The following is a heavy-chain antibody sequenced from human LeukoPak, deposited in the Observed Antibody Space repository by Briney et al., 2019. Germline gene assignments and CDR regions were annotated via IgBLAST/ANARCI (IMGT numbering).Heavy chain of an antibody. Sequence: GGSLRLSCAASGFTFSTYAMSWVRQAPGKGLEWVSGISGASTYYADSVKGRFTISRDTSKNMMYLQMNSLTDEDTAVYYCAKDREVTTLGYFQHWGQGTLVTVSS. CDR1: GFTFSTYA. V-gene: IGHV3-23*01. J-gene: IGHJ1*01. D-gene: IGHD4-17*01. CDR2: ISGAST. CDR3: AKDREVTTLGYFQH.